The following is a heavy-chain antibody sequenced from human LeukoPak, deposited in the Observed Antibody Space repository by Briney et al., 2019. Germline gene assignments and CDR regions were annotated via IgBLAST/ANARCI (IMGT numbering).Heavy chain of an antibody. CDR1: GYTFTVYY. Sequence: ASVKVSCKASGYTFTVYYMHWVRQAPGQGLEWMVWINPNSGGTNYTQKFQGRVTMTRDTSISTAYMELSRLRSDDTAVYYCAREYYDSSGYSRFDYWGQGTLVTVSS. CDR3: AREYYDSSGYSRFDY. CDR2: INPNSGGT. D-gene: IGHD3-22*01. V-gene: IGHV1-2*02. J-gene: IGHJ4*02.